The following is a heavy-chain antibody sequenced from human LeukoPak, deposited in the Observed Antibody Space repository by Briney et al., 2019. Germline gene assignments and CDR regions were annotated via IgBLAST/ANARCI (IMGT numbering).Heavy chain of an antibody. CDR1: GFTVSSNY. CDR2: IYSGGST. J-gene: IGHJ6*03. CDR3: ASGSGSYRTPYYYMDV. Sequence: GGSLRLSCASSGFTVSSNYMSWVRQAPGKGLEWVSIIYSGGSTYYADSVKGRFTISRDNSKNTLYLQMNSLRAEDTAVYYCASGSGSYRTPYYYMDVWGKGTTVTVSS. V-gene: IGHV3-53*01. D-gene: IGHD3-10*01.